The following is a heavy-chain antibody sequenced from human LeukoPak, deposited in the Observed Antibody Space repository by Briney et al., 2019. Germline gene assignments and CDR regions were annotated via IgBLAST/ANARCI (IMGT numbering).Heavy chain of an antibody. CDR1: GGTFSSYA. CDR3: ASQASQLLPDYYYYYMDV. V-gene: IGHV1-69*05. D-gene: IGHD2-2*01. J-gene: IGHJ6*03. Sequence: GASVKVSCKASGGTFSSYAISWVRQAPGQGLEWMGGIIPIFGTANYAQKFQGRVTITTDKSTSTAYMELSSLRSEDTAVYYCASQASQLLPDYYYYYMDVWGRGTTVTVSS. CDR2: IIPIFGTA.